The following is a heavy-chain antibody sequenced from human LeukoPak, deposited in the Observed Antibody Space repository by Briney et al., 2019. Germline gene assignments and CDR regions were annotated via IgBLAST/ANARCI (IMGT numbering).Heavy chain of an antibody. CDR3: APGSSTSGDYHY. Sequence: PSETLSLTCSVSGGSISSSGDYWAWIRQPRGKGLEWIASIYYTGSPYYSPSLKSRVTISVDTSKNQFSLKLNSVTAADTAVYYCAPGSSTSGDYHYWGQGTLVTVSS. CDR1: GGSISSSGDY. D-gene: IGHD2-21*02. V-gene: IGHV4-39*01. CDR2: IYYTGSP. J-gene: IGHJ4*02.